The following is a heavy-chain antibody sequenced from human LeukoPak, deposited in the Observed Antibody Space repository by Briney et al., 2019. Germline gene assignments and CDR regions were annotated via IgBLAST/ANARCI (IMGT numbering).Heavy chain of an antibody. D-gene: IGHD2-15*01. Sequence: PGGSLRLSCAASGFTFSSYAMSWVRQAPGKGLGWVSAISGSGGSTYYADSVKGRFTISRDNSKNTLYLQMNSLRAEDTAVYYCARDECSGGSCYIDYWGQGTLVTVSS. CDR1: GFTFSSYA. CDR3: ARDECSGGSCYIDY. J-gene: IGHJ4*02. CDR2: ISGSGGST. V-gene: IGHV3-23*01.